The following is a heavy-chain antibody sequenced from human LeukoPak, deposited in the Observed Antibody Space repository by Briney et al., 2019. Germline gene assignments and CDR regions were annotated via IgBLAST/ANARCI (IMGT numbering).Heavy chain of an antibody. CDR1: GGSISSGDYY. V-gene: IGHV4-30-4*08. CDR3: ARDDGGYSNIDH. Sequence: PSETLSLTCTVSGGSISSGDYYWSWIRQPPGKGLEWIGYIYYSGSTYYNPSLKSRLTISVDTSKNHFSLKLSSVTAADTAVYYCARDDGGYSNIDHWGQGILVTVSS. CDR2: IYYSGST. D-gene: IGHD4-11*01. J-gene: IGHJ5*02.